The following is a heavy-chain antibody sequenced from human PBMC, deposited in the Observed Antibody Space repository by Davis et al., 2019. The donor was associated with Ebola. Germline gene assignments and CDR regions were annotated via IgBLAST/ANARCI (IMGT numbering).Heavy chain of an antibody. D-gene: IGHD6-19*01. CDR1: GFTFDDYA. V-gene: IGHV3-9*01. J-gene: IGHJ4*02. CDR3: AKGRGSGWGGADY. Sequence: SLKISCAASGFTFDDYAMHWVRQAPGKGLEWVSGISWNSGSIGYADSVKGRFTISRDNAKNSLYLQMNSLRAEDTALYYCAKGRGSGWGGADYWGQGTLVTVSS. CDR2: ISWNSGSI.